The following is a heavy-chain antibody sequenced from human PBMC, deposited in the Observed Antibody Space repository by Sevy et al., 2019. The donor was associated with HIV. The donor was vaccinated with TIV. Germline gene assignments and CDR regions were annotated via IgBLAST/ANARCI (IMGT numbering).Heavy chain of an antibody. Sequence: GGSLRLSCAASGFTFNNYAMNWVRQAPGKGLEWVSVNTGSGGYTDYADSVKGRFTFATDTSKNTLYLQMNSLRAEDTDVYYCAKEKEMSMYYFHSWGQGTLVTVSS. CDR3: AKEKEMSMYYFHS. V-gene: IGHV3-23*01. D-gene: IGHD3-10*02. CDR1: GFTFNNYA. J-gene: IGHJ4*02. CDR2: NTGSGGYT.